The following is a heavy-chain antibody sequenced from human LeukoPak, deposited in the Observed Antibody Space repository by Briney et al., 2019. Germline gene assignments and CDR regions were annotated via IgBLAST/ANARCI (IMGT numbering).Heavy chain of an antibody. CDR3: ARGITRGYSYGRYYFDY. CDR1: GGSISSSSYY. D-gene: IGHD5-18*01. V-gene: IGHV4-39*01. J-gene: IGHJ4*02. CDR2: IYYSGST. Sequence: SETLSLTCTVSGGSISSSSYYWGWIRQPPGKALEWIGSIYYSGSTYYNPSLESRVTISVDTSKNQFSLKLSSVTAADTAVYYCARGITRGYSYGRYYFDYWGQGTLVTVSS.